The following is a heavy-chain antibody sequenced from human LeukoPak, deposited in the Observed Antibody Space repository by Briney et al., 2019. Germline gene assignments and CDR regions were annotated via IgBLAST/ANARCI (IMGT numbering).Heavy chain of an antibody. J-gene: IGHJ5*02. CDR1: GYTFTSYG. Sequence: ASVKVSCKASGYTFTSYGISWVRQAPGQGLEWMGWISAYNGNTNYAQKLQGRVTMTTDTSTSTAYMELGSLRSDDTAVYYCARDISGRITMVRGVIITLSWFDPWGQGTLVTVSS. V-gene: IGHV1-18*01. CDR2: ISAYNGNT. D-gene: IGHD3-10*01. CDR3: ARDISGRITMVRGVIITLSWFDP.